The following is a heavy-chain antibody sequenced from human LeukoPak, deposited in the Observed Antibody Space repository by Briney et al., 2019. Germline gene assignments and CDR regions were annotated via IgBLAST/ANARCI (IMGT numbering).Heavy chain of an antibody. J-gene: IGHJ4*02. D-gene: IGHD6-13*01. CDR1: GYTFTGYY. CDR3: ARSSIAAAASGY. Sequence: ASVKVSCKASGYTFTGYYIHWVRQAPGQGLEWMGWINAGNGNTKYSQKFQGRVTITRDTSASTAYMELSSLRSEDTAVYYCARSSIAAAASGYWGQGTLVTVSS. V-gene: IGHV1-3*01. CDR2: INAGNGNT.